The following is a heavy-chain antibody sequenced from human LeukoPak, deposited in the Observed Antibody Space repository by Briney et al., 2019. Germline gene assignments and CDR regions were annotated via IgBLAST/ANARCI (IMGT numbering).Heavy chain of an antibody. CDR3: ARDPYSGTYGNTYYYYMDV. V-gene: IGHV3-48*03. D-gene: IGHD1-26*01. Sequence: GGSLRLSCAASGFTFSSYEMNWVRQAPGKGLEWVSYISSSGSTIYYADSVKGRFTISRDNAKNSLYLQMNSLRVEDTAVYYCARDPYSGTYGNTYYYYMDVWGKGTTVTISS. CDR2: ISSSGSTI. J-gene: IGHJ6*03. CDR1: GFTFSSYE.